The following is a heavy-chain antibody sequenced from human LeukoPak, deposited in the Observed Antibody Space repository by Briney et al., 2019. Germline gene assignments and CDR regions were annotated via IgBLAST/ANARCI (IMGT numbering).Heavy chain of an antibody. CDR3: AKERRGRFDP. CDR1: GFTVSSSY. CDR2: IYSGDNT. Sequence: GGSLRLSCAASGFTVSSSYMSWVRQAPGKGLEWVSVIYSGDNTYYADSVKGRFTISRDNSKNTLYLQMNSLRAEDTAVYYCAKERRGRFDPWGQGTLVTVSS. V-gene: IGHV3-53*01. J-gene: IGHJ5*02.